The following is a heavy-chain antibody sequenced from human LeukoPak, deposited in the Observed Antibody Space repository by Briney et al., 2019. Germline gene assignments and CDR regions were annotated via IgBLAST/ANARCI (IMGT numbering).Heavy chain of an antibody. V-gene: IGHV4-34*01. D-gene: IGHD4-17*01. J-gene: IGHJ4*02. CDR2: INHSGST. CDR3: ARGPRSTVTLDY. CDR1: GGSFSGYY. Sequence: SETLSLTRAVYGGSFSGYYWSWIRQPPGKGLEWIGEINHSGSTNYNPSLKSRVTISADTSKNQFSLKLSSVTAADTAVYYCARGPRSTVTLDYWGQGTLVTVSS.